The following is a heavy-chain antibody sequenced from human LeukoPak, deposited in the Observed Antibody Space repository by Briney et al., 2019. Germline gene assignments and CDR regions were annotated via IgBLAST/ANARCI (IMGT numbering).Heavy chain of an antibody. V-gene: IGHV3-30-3*01. CDR3: ARAPHYSNYGPYYYGMDV. CDR1: GFTFSRYA. D-gene: IGHD4-11*01. CDR2: ISYDGSNK. Sequence: GGSLRLSCAASGFTFSRYAIHWVRQAPGKGLEWVAVISYDGSNKYYADSVKGRFTISRDNSKNTLYVQMNSLRAEDTAVYYCARAPHYSNYGPYYYGMDVWGQGTTVTVSS. J-gene: IGHJ6*02.